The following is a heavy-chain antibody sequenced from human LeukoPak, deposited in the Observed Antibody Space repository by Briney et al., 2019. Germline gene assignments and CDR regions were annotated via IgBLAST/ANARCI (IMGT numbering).Heavy chain of an antibody. CDR2: IIPIFGTA. D-gene: IGHD6-19*01. CDR1: GGTFSSYA. CDR3: ARDRNSGWPFDY. J-gene: IGHJ4*02. Sequence: ASVKGSCKASGGTFSSYAISWVRQAPGQGLEWMGGIIPIFGTANYAQKFQGRVTITADESTSTAYMELSSLRSEDTAVYYCARDRNSGWPFDYWGQGTLVTVSS. V-gene: IGHV1-69*13.